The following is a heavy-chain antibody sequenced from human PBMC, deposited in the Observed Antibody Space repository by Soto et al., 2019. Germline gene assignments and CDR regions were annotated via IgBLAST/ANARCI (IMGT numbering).Heavy chain of an antibody. CDR1: GGSISSGDYY. V-gene: IGHV4-30-4*01. CDR3: ARIVATIYFDY. Sequence: SETLSLTCTVSGGSISSGDYYWSWIRQPPGKGLEWIGYIYYSGSTYYNPSLKSRVTISVDTSKNQFSLKLSSVTAADTAVYYCARIVATIYFDYWGQGTLVTVSS. J-gene: IGHJ4*02. D-gene: IGHD5-12*01. CDR2: IYYSGST.